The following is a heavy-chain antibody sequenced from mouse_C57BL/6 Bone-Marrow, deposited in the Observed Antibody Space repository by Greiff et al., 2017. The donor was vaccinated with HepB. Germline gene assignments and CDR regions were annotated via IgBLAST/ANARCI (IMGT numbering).Heavy chain of an antibody. CDR1: GYTFTSYW. Sequence: VQLQQPGAELVMPGASVKLSCKASGYTFTSYWMHWVKQRPGQGLEWIGEIDPSDSYTNYNQKFKGKSTLTVDKSSSTAYMQLSSLTSEDSAVYYCARRIYYYGSSHFDYWGQGTTLTVSS. D-gene: IGHD1-1*01. J-gene: IGHJ2*01. CDR2: IDPSDSYT. V-gene: IGHV1-69*01. CDR3: ARRIYYYGSSHFDY.